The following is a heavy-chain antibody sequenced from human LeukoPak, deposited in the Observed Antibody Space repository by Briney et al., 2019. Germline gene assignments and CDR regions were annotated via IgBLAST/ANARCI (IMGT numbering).Heavy chain of an antibody. Sequence: PSETLSLTCTVSGGSISSGGYYWSWIRQPPGKGLEWIGYIYHSGSTYYNPSLKSRVTISVDTSKNQFSLKLSSVTAADTAVYYCARGAWIHVDYWGQGTLVTVSS. V-gene: IGHV4-30-2*01. CDR3: ARGAWIHVDY. CDR1: GGSISSGGYY. CDR2: IYHSGST. D-gene: IGHD1-1*01. J-gene: IGHJ4*02.